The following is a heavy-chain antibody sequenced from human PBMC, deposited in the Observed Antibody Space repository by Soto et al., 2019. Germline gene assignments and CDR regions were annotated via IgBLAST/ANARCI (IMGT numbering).Heavy chain of an antibody. CDR1: GGSVSSGGYY. D-gene: IGHD1-26*01. V-gene: IGHV4-31*03. Sequence: QVQLQESGPGLVKPSQTLSLTCTVSGGSVSSGGYYWSWIRQPPGKGLEWIGYISYSGNTFYNPSLKSRVTISIDTSKNQFSLKLRSVTAADTALFYCARGSDYVYFFDNWAREPWSPSLQ. CDR2: ISYSGNT. J-gene: IGHJ4*02. CDR3: ARGSDYVYFFDN.